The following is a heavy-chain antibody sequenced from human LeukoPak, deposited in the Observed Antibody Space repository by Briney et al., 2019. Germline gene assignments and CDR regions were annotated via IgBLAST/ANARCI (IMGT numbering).Heavy chain of an antibody. CDR2: IYYSGST. CDR3: ARQRIVVVVAATFDY. D-gene: IGHD2-15*01. Sequence: KPSETLSLTCTVSGGSISSSSYYWGWIRQPPGKGLEWIGSIYYSGSTYYNPSLKSRVTISVDTSKNQFSLRLSSVTAADTAVYYCARQRIVVVVAATFDYWGQGTLVTVFS. J-gene: IGHJ4*02. CDR1: GGSISSSSYY. V-gene: IGHV4-39*01.